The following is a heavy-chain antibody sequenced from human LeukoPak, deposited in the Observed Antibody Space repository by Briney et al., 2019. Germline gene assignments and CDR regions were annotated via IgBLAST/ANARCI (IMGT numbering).Heavy chain of an antibody. D-gene: IGHD2-2*01. V-gene: IGHV3-21*01. CDR3: ARDTIHSLPDYYYMDV. Sequence: AVGSLRLSCAASGFTFSSYSMNWVRQAPGKGLEWVSSISSSSSYIYYADSVKGRFTISRDNAKNSLYLQMNSLRAEDTAVYYCARDTIHSLPDYYYMDVWGKGTTVTVSS. CDR1: GFTFSSYS. CDR2: ISSSSSYI. J-gene: IGHJ6*03.